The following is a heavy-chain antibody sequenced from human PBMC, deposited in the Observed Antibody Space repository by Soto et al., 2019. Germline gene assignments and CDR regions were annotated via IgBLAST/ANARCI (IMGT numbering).Heavy chain of an antibody. Sequence: GGSLRLSCAASGFTFSSYSMNWVRQAPGKGLEWVSSISSSSSYIYYADSVKGRFTISRDNAKNSLYLQMNSLRAEDTAVYYCARDGVVVPAAIDYYGMDVWGQGTTVTSP. CDR2: ISSSSSYI. J-gene: IGHJ6*02. CDR1: GFTFSSYS. CDR3: ARDGVVVPAAIDYYGMDV. D-gene: IGHD2-2*01. V-gene: IGHV3-21*01.